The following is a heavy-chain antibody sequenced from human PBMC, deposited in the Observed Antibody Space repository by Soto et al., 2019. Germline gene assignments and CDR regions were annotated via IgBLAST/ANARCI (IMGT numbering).Heavy chain of an antibody. V-gene: IGHV1-69*13. CDR3: ARKVTYYYDSSGFSWFDP. CDR1: GGTFSSYA. CDR2: IIPIFGTA. J-gene: IGHJ5*02. Sequence: ASVKVSCKASGGTFSSYAISWVRQAPGQGLEWMGGIIPIFGTANYAQKFQGRVTITADESTSTAYMELSSLRSEDTAVYYCARKVTYYYDSSGFSWFDPWGQGTLVTVSS. D-gene: IGHD3-22*01.